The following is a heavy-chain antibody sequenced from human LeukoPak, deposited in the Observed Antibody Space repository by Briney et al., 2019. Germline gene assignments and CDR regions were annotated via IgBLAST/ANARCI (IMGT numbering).Heavy chain of an antibody. D-gene: IGHD6-13*01. Sequence: ASVKVSCKASGYTFTSYYMHWVRQPPGQGLEWMGIINPSGGSTSYAQKFQGRVTMTRDMSTSTVYMELSSLRSEDTAVYYCARDGIAANYYMDVWGKGTTVTVSS. CDR2: INPSGGST. CDR1: GYTFTSYY. J-gene: IGHJ6*03. V-gene: IGHV1-46*01. CDR3: ARDGIAANYYMDV.